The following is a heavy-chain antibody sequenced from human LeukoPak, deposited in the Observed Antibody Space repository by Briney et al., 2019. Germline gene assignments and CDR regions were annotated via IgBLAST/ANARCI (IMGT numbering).Heavy chain of an antibody. J-gene: IGHJ4*02. D-gene: IGHD2-2*01. Sequence: ASVKVSCKASGFPFTGYHTHWVRQAPGQGLEWMGWISGNNDNPNYGQKFQGRFTVTTDSSTSTAYMELRNLRFDDTAVYYCARDGTSTDDYWGQGTLVTVSS. CDR3: ARDGTSTDDY. V-gene: IGHV1-18*01. CDR1: GFPFTGYH. CDR2: ISGNNDNP.